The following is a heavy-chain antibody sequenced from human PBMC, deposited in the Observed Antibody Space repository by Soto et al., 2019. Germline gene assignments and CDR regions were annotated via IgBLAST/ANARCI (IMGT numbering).Heavy chain of an antibody. CDR1: GFTFSSYA. J-gene: IGHJ5*02. Sequence: XGSLKLSCSASGFTFSSYAMSWVRRAPGKGLEWVSAISGSGGSTYYADSVKGRFTISRDNSKNTLYLQMNSLRAEDTAVYYCAKDLGFTMIVVVPHNWFDHWGQGTLVTVSS. V-gene: IGHV3-23*01. CDR2: ISGSGGST. D-gene: IGHD3-22*01. CDR3: AKDLGFTMIVVVPHNWFDH.